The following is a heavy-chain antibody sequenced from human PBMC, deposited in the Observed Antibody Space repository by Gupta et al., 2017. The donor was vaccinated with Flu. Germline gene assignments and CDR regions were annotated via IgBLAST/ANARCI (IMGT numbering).Heavy chain of an antibody. J-gene: IGHJ4*02. CDR2: ISSSAVT. Sequence: EVRLVESVGGLVQPGGSLRLSCSASVFAFDSYEMSWVRQAPGRGLEWVAFISSSAVTYYTDPERGLFTISRDNANSLLYLQMSSLRGEDTAVYYCARGHWDNWGQGTLVTVSS. CDR1: VFAFDSYE. V-gene: IGHV3-48*03. CDR3: ARGHWDN.